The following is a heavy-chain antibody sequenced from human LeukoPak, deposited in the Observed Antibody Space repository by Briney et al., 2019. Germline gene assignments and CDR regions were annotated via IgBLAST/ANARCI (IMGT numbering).Heavy chain of an antibody. Sequence: GGSLRLPCAASGFTFNSYAMSWVRQAPGKGLEWVSYISSSGSTIYYADSVKGRFTISRDNAKNSLYLQMNSLRAEDTAVYYCARETYYYDSSGYLFDYWGQGTLVTVSS. CDR1: GFTFNSYA. CDR3: ARETYYYDSSGYLFDY. J-gene: IGHJ4*02. V-gene: IGHV3-48*03. CDR2: ISSSGSTI. D-gene: IGHD3-22*01.